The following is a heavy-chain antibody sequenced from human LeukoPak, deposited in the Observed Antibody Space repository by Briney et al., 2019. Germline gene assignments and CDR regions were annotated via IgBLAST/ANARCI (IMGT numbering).Heavy chain of an antibody. CDR1: GFTFSSYS. J-gene: IGHJ6*03. CDR3: ASLSYYYDSRPGYYYYYYMDV. V-gene: IGHV3-21*01. D-gene: IGHD3-22*01. Sequence: GGSLRPSCAASGFTFSSYSMNWVRQAPGKGLEWVSSISSSSSYIYYADSVKGRFTISRDNAKNSLYLQMNSLRAEDTAVYYCASLSYYYDSRPGYYYYYYMDVWGKGTTVTVSS. CDR2: ISSSSSYI.